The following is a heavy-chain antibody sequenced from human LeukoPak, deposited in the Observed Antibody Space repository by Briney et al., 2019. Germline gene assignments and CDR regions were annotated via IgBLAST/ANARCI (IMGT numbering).Heavy chain of an antibody. CDR3: AGGEGYQLLDAFDI. CDR2: ISSGGSTI. CDR1: GFTFSSYE. D-gene: IGHD2-2*01. J-gene: IGHJ3*02. Sequence: PGGSLRLSCAAPGFTFSSYEMNWVRQAPGKGLEWVSHISSGGSTIYYADSVKGRFTISRDNAKKSLYLQMNSLRAEDTAVYYCAGGEGYQLLDAFDIWGQGTTVTVSS. V-gene: IGHV3-48*03.